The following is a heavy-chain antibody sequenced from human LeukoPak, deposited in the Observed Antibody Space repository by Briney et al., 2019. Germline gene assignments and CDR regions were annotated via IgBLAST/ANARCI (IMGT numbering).Heavy chain of an antibody. CDR2: INPSGGST. Sequence: GRSLRLSCAASGFTFNNYAMHWVRQAPGQGLEWMGIINPSGGSTNYAQKFQGRVTMTRDTSTNTVYMELSSLRSEDTAVYYCARGPSITMVRGGQWYYYMDVWGKGTTVTISS. CDR1: GFTFNNYA. V-gene: IGHV1-46*02. CDR3: ARGPSITMVRGGQWYYYMDV. J-gene: IGHJ6*03. D-gene: IGHD3-10*01.